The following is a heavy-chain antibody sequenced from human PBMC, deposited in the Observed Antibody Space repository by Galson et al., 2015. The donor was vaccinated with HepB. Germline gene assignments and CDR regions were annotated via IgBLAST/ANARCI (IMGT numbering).Heavy chain of an antibody. CDR2: ISGSGGSA. V-gene: IGHV3-23*01. CDR1: GFTFSSYA. J-gene: IGHJ4*02. D-gene: IGHD1-26*01. CDR3: AQARGTYYSFDY. Sequence: SLRLSCAASGFTFSSYAMNWVRQAPGKGLEWVSAISGSGGSAYYADSAKGRFTISRDNSKNTLYLQMNSLRAEDTAVYYCAQARGTYYSFDYWGQGTLVTVSS.